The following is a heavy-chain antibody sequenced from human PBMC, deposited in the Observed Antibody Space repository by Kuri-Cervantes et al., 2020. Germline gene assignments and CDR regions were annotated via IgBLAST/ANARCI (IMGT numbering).Heavy chain of an antibody. D-gene: IGHD3-10*01. CDR3: ARERLTMVRGVNAYYFDC. V-gene: IGHV4-38-2*02. CDR1: GYSISSGYY. Sequence: SETLSLTCAVSGYSISSGYYWNWIRQPPGRGLEWIGEINHPGSTNYNPSLKSRVTISVDTSKNQFSLNLSSVTAADTAVYYCARERLTMVRGVNAYYFDCWGQGTLVTVSS. J-gene: IGHJ4*02. CDR2: INHPGST.